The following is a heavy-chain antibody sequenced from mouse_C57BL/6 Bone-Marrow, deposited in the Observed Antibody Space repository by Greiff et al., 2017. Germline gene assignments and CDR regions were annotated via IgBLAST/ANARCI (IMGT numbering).Heavy chain of an antibody. Sequence: VQLQQSGAELVRPGASVKLSCKASGYTFTDYYINWVKQRPGQGLEWIARIYPGSGNTYYNEKFKGKATLTAEKSSSTAYMQLSSLTSEDSAVYFCARPGLYYAMDYWGQGTSVTVSS. CDR1: GYTFTDYY. V-gene: IGHV1-76*01. D-gene: IGHD2-13*01. CDR3: ARPGLYYAMDY. J-gene: IGHJ4*01. CDR2: IYPGSGNT.